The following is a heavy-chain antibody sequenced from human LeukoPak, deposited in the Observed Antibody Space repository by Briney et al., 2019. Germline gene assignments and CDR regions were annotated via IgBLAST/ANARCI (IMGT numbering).Heavy chain of an antibody. D-gene: IGHD2/OR15-2a*01. Sequence: PGGSLRLSCAASGNYSMHWVRQVPGKGLVWVSHINSDGSWTSYADSVKGRFTISKDNAKNTVYLQMNSLRAEDTAVYYCGSFYETYWGRGTLVTVSS. CDR1: GNYS. J-gene: IGHJ4*02. CDR3: GSFYETY. CDR2: INSDGSWT. V-gene: IGHV3-74*01.